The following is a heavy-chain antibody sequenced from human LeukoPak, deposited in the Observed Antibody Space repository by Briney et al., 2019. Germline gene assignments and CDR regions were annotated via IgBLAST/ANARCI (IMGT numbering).Heavy chain of an antibody. CDR3: ARELVGYCSGGSCYSMFDP. J-gene: IGHJ5*02. CDR1: GFTFTSYW. D-gene: IGHD2-15*01. CDR2: IEKDGSEK. V-gene: IGHV3-7*01. Sequence: GGSLRLSCVASGFTFTSYWMTWVRQAPGKGLEWVANIEKDGSEKYYYGDSVKGRFTISRDNAKNSLYLQMNSLRAEDTAVYYCARELVGYCSGGSCYSMFDPWGQGTLVTVSS.